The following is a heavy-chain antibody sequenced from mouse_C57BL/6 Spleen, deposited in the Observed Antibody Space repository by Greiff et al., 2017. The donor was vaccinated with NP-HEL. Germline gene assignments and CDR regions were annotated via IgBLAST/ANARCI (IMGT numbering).Heavy chain of an antibody. CDR3: ARSSSSRYFGV. J-gene: IGHJ1*03. Sequence: LQQSGASVKISCKASGHAFSSYWMNWVKQRPGKGLEWIGQIYPGDGDTNYNGKFKGKATLTADKSSSTAYMQLSSLTAEDSAVYFCARSSSSRYFGVWGTGTTVTVSS. V-gene: IGHV1-80*01. CDR1: GHAFSSYW. D-gene: IGHD1-1*01. CDR2: IYPGDGDT.